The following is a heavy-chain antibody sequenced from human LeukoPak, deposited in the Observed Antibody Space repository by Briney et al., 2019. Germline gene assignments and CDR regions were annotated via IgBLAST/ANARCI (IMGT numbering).Heavy chain of an antibody. V-gene: IGHV4-59*01. CDR2: VYYSGST. D-gene: IGHD4-17*01. CDR1: GGSISRYS. Sequence: SETLSLTCTVSGGSISRYSWSWIRQPPGKGLEWIGYVYYSGSTNYNPSLKSRVTISVDTSKNQFSLKLSSVTAADTAVYYCARDGGDYDTGNWFDPWGQRTLVTVSS. J-gene: IGHJ5*02. CDR3: ARDGGDYDTGNWFDP.